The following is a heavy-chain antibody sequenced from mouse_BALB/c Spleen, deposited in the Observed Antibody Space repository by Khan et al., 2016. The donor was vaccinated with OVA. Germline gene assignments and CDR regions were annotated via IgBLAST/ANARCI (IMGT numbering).Heavy chain of an antibody. CDR3: SRNYDYDEGLAY. V-gene: IGHV2-2*02. CDR1: GFSLTSYG. J-gene: IGHJ3*01. D-gene: IGHD2-4*01. CDR2: IWSGGST. Sequence: QVQLKQSGPGLVQPSQSLSITCTVSGFSLTSYGIHWVRQSPGKGLEWLGVIWSGGSTDSNVDFISRLNISKDNSKSQVFFKMNSLQANDTAISYCSRNYDYDEGLAYWGQGTLVTVSA.